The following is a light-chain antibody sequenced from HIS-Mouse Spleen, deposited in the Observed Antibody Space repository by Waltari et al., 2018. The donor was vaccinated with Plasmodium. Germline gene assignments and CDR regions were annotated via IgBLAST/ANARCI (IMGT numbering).Light chain of an antibody. J-gene: IGKJ4*01. CDR3: QQRSNWPLT. Sequence: EIVLTQSPATLSLSPGERATLSFRASQCVSSYLTWYQQKHGQSPRLLIYDAANRATGIPARFSGSGSGTDFTLSMSSLEPEDFAVYYCQQRSNWPLTFGGGTKVEIK. CDR1: QCVSSY. CDR2: DAA. V-gene: IGKV3-11*01.